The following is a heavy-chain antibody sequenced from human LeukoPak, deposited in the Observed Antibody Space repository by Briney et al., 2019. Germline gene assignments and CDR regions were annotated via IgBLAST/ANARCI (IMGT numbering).Heavy chain of an antibody. D-gene: IGHD6-19*01. Sequence: GESLKISCQGSGYSFTSYWIGWVRQMPGKGLEWMGIIYPGDSDTRCSPSFQGQVTISANKSISTAYLQWSSLKASDTAMYYCARPEGRAYSSGWYGGYWGQGTLVTVSS. J-gene: IGHJ4*02. CDR1: GYSFTSYW. V-gene: IGHV5-51*01. CDR3: ARPEGRAYSSGWYGGY. CDR2: IYPGDSDT.